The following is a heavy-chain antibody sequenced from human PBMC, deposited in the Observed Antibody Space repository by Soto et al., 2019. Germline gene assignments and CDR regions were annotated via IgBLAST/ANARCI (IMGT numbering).Heavy chain of an antibody. CDR2: ISGSGGST. J-gene: IGHJ3*02. CDR1: GFTFSSYA. CDR3: AKWMITFGGVIVPDAFDI. V-gene: IGHV3-23*01. D-gene: IGHD3-16*02. Sequence: PGGSLRLSCAASGFTFSSYAMSWVRQAPGKGLEWVSAISGSGGSTYYADSVKGRFTISRDNSKNTPYLQMNSLRAEDTAVYYCAKWMITFGGVIVPDAFDIWGQGTMVIVSS.